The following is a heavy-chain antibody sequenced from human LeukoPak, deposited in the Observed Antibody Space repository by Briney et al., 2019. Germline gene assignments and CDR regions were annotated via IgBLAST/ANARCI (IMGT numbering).Heavy chain of an antibody. D-gene: IGHD6-19*01. CDR3: ARKTEYSGGAIDY. J-gene: IGHJ4*02. V-gene: IGHV4-59*01. CDR2: IFYSGNT. Sequence: SETLSLTCIVSGGSISNYYWSWIGQPPGKGLEWIGYIFYSGNTNYNPSLKSRVTMSVDTSKNQFSLSLRSVTAADSAVYYCARKTEYSGGAIDYWGQGTLVTVSS. CDR1: GGSISNYY.